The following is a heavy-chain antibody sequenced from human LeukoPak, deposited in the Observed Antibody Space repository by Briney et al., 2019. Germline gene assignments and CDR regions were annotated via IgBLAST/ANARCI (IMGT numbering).Heavy chain of an antibody. V-gene: IGHV3-7*01. CDR2: IKQDGSEK. CDR1: GFTFSSYW. D-gene: IGHD3-22*01. CDR3: ARLFGDHLNYYDSSGYLYYYYYGMDV. J-gene: IGHJ6*02. Sequence: QPGGSLRLSCAASGFTFSSYWMSWVRQAPGKGLEWVANIKQDGSEKYYVDSVKGRFTISRDNAKNSLYLQMNSLRAEDTAVYYCARLFGDHLNYYDSSGYLYYYYYGMDVWGQGTTVTVSS.